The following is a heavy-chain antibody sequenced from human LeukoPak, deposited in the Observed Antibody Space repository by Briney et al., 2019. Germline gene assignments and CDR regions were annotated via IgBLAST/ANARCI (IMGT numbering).Heavy chain of an antibody. CDR2: IYSGGST. CDR3: ARGLITFGGVYFDY. V-gene: IGHV3-53*01. D-gene: IGHD3-16*01. CDR1: GFTVSSNY. Sequence: GGSLRLSCAASGFTVSSNYMSWVRQAPGKGLEWVSVIYSGGSTYYADSVKGRFTISRDNSKNTLYLQMNSPRAEDTAVYYCARGLITFGGVYFDYWGQGTLVTVSS. J-gene: IGHJ4*02.